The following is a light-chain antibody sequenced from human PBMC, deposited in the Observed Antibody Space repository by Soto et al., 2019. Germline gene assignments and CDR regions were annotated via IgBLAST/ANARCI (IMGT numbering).Light chain of an antibody. CDR1: QSVSSSY. CDR3: QQYGSSEFT. CDR2: GAS. Sequence: EIVLTQSPGTLSLSPGERATLSCRASQSVSSSYLAWYQQKPGQAPRLLIYGASSRATGIPDRFSGSGSGTDFTLTISRLESEDFAVYYCQQYGSSEFTFGPGTKVDIK. V-gene: IGKV3-20*01. J-gene: IGKJ3*01.